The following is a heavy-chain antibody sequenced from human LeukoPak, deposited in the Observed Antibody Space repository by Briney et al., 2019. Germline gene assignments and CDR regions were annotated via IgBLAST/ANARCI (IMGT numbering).Heavy chain of an antibody. J-gene: IGHJ4*02. V-gene: IGHV4-59*12. CDR3: ARGTITTVTDS. CDR1: GGSISSYY. D-gene: IGHD4-17*01. CDR2: IYYSGST. Sequence: PSETLSLTCTVSGGSISSYYWSWIRQPPGKGLEWIGYIYYSGSTNYNPSLKSRVTISVDGSKTQLSLRLESVTAADTAVYYCARGTITTVTDSWGPGTLVTVSS.